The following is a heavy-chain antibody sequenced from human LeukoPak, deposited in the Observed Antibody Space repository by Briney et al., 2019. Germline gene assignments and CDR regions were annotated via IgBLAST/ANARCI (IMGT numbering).Heavy chain of an antibody. J-gene: IGHJ3*01. D-gene: IGHD7-27*01. CDR1: GFTFSSYS. CDR3: ARAFTWGSMFAGFDV. Sequence: GGSLRLSCAASGFTFSSYSMNWVRQAPGKGLEWVSCISRTSRYIYYADSVKGRFTISRDNSKNTLYLQMGSLRAEDMAVYYCARAFTWGSMFAGFDVWGQGTMVTVSS. CDR2: ISRTSRYI. V-gene: IGHV3-21*01.